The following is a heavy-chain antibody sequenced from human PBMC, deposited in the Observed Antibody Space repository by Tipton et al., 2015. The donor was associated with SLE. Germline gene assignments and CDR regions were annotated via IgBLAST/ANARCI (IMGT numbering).Heavy chain of an antibody. Sequence: TLSLTCTVSGGSISSDYWTWIRQPPGKGLAWIGSIFYTGSTTYNPSLKSRLTMSVDTPKNQFSLKLTSVTAAVSAVYYCARISVDRTMAQLVDYGMGVLGQVTTVSVSS. CDR1: GGSISSDY. D-gene: IGHD6-6*01. CDR2: IFYTGST. J-gene: IGHJ6*02. CDR3: ARISVDRTMAQLVDYGMGV. V-gene: IGHV4-59*01.